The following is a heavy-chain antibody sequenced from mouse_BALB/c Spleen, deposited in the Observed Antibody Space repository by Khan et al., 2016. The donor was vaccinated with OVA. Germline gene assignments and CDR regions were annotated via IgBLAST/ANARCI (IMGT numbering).Heavy chain of an antibody. CDR3: ARRGYDYGRGALFAY. D-gene: IGHD2-4*01. V-gene: IGHV2-2*02. CDR2: IWSAGST. J-gene: IGHJ3*01. Sequence: QVQLKQSGPGLVQPSQSLSITCTVSGFSLTNYSVHWVRQSPGKGLEWLGVIWSAGSTDYNAAFISRLPIRKENSRSQVFFKMNSLQPKDTAIYSCARRGYDYGRGALFAYWGQGTLVTVSA. CDR1: GFSLTNYS.